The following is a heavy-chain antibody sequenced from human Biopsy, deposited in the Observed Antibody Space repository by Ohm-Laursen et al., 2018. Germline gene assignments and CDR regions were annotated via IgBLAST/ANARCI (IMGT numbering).Heavy chain of an antibody. J-gene: IGHJ6*02. CDR1: GIRFSRSA. D-gene: IGHD1-7*01. V-gene: IGHV3-23*01. CDR3: AKVPREELSYYYSMDV. Sequence: SLRLSCAASGIRFSRSAMNWVRQAPGKGLEWVSGITASGGTTYYADSAKGRFTISRDNSNNTLYLQMNSLRDDDTAVYYCAKVPREELSYYYSMDVWGQGTTVTVSS. CDR2: ITASGGTT.